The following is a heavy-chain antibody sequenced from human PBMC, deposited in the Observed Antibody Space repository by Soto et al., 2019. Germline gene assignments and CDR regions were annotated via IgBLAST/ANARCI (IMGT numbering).Heavy chain of an antibody. CDR3: ARMYYDILTGPPGFDP. CDR2: IIPIFGTA. D-gene: IGHD3-9*01. CDR1: GGTFSSYA. J-gene: IGHJ5*02. Sequence: QVQLVQSGAEVKKPGSSVKVSCKASGGTFSSYAISWVRQAPGQGLEWMGGIIPIFGTANYAQKFQGRVTITADEATSTAYMELSSLRSEDTAVYYCARMYYDILTGPPGFDPWGQGTLVTVSS. V-gene: IGHV1-69*01.